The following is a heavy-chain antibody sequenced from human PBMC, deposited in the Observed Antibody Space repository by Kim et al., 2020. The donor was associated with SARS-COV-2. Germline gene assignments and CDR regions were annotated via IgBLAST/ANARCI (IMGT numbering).Heavy chain of an antibody. CDR2: IIPIFGTA. CDR1: GGTFSSYG. Sequence: SVKVSCKASGGTFSSYGISWVRQAPGQGLEWMGAIIPIFGTANHAQKFQGRVTITADESTSTAYMELSSLRSEDTAVYYCARSSGSDSFYYYGMDVWGQGTTVTVSS. CDR3: ARSSGSDSFYYYGMDV. J-gene: IGHJ6*02. V-gene: IGHV1-69*13. D-gene: IGHD5-12*01.